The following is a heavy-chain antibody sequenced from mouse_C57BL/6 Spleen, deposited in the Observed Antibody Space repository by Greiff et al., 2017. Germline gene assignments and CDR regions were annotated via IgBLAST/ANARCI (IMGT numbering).Heavy chain of an antibody. D-gene: IGHD2-1*01. CDR1: GYSITSGYY. Sequence: EVQRVESGPGLVKPSQSLSLTCSVTGYSITSGYYWNWIRQFPGNKLEWMGYISYDGSNNYNPSLKNRISITRNTSKNQFFLKLNSVTTEDTATYYCARALYGNYGYWGQGTTLTVSS. CDR3: ARALYGNYGY. J-gene: IGHJ2*01. V-gene: IGHV3-6*01. CDR2: ISYDGSN.